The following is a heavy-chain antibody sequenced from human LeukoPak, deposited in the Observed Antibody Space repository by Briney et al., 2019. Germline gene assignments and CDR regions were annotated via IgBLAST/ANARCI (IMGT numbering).Heavy chain of an antibody. CDR1: GGSISSSNYY. V-gene: IGHV4-39*01. D-gene: IGHD3-10*01. CDR3: ARHSGSGSYHSPFGN. CDR2: IYYSGST. J-gene: IGHJ4*02. Sequence: KASETLSLTCTVSGGSISSSNYYWGWIRQPPGKEQEWIGSIYYSGSTYYNPSLKSRVTISVDTSKNQFSLKLSSVTAADTAVYYCARHSGSGSYHSPFGNWGQGTLVTVSS.